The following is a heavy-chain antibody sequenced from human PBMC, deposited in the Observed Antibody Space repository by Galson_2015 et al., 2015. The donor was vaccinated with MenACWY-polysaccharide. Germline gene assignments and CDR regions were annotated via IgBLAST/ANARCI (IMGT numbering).Heavy chain of an antibody. CDR3: AKDNRGLGY. J-gene: IGHJ4*02. V-gene: IGHV3-9*01. CDR2: ISWNSGSI. D-gene: IGHD3-16*02. Sequence: SLRLSCAASGFTFDDYAMHWVRQAPGKGLEWVSGISWNSGSIGYADSVKGRFTISRDNAKNSLYLQMNSLRAEDTALYYCAKDNRGLGYWGQGTLVTVSS. CDR1: GFTFDDYA.